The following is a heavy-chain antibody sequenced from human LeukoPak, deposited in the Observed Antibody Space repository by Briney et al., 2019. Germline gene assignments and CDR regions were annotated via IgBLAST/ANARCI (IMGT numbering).Heavy chain of an antibody. J-gene: IGHJ4*02. CDR2: INPSGGST. CDR3: ARSDTIFGVVEGDYFDY. D-gene: IGHD3-3*01. Sequence: ASVKVSCKASGYTFTSYYMHWVRQAPGQGLEWMGIINPSGGSTSYAQKFQGRVTMTRDTSTSTAYMELSRLRSDDTAVYYCARSDTIFGVVEGDYFDYWGQGTLVTVSS. CDR1: GYTFTSYY. V-gene: IGHV1-46*01.